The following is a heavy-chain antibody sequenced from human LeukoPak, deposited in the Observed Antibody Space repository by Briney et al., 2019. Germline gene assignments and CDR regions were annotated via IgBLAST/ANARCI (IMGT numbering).Heavy chain of an antibody. V-gene: IGHV1-18*01. D-gene: IGHD3-10*01. CDR1: GYTFTSYG. CDR2: ISAYNGDT. Sequence: ASVKVSCKASGYTFTSYGISWVRQAPGQGLEWMGWISAYNGDTNYAQKLQGRVTMTTDTSTSTTYMELRSLRSDDTAVYYCAREYGSGSYTGIDYWGQGTLVTVSS. CDR3: AREYGSGSYTGIDY. J-gene: IGHJ4*02.